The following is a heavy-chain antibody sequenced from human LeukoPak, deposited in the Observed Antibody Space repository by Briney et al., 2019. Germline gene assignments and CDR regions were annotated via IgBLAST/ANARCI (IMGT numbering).Heavy chain of an antibody. J-gene: IGHJ4*02. D-gene: IGHD5-12*01. CDR3: ARSRSRGYSGDFDN. CDR1: GGSISCYY. Sequence: SDTLSLPCIVSGGSISCYYWSWLGEPPGEGLVWWGYIHYSGSTNYNPPLKSRVTISVDTSKNKFSLKLSSVTAADTAVYYCARSRSRGYSGDFDNWGQGTLVTVSS. CDR2: IHYSGST. V-gene: IGHV4-59*07.